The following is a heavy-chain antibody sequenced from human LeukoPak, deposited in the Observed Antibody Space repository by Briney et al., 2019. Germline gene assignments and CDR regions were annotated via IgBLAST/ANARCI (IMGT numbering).Heavy chain of an antibody. Sequence: ASVKVSCKASGYTFTSYYTHWVRQAPGQGLEWMGIINPSGGSTSYAQKFQGRVTTTRDTSTSTVYMELSSLRSEDTAVYYCARDDESYYGMDVWGQGTTVTVSS. CDR1: GYTFTSYY. J-gene: IGHJ6*02. CDR2: INPSGGST. V-gene: IGHV1-46*01. CDR3: ARDDESYYGMDV.